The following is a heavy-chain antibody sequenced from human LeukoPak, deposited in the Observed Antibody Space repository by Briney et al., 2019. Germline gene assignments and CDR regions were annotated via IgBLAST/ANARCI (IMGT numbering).Heavy chain of an antibody. D-gene: IGHD3-10*01. CDR2: IWYDGSNK. CDR3: GKLLYSSGMYHFDY. J-gene: IGHJ4*02. CDR1: GFTFSSYG. V-gene: IGHV3-33*06. Sequence: GRSLRLSCAASGFTFSSYGMHWVRQAPGKGREWVALIWYDGSNKYYADSVKGRFTISRDNSKNTLYLQMNSLRAEDTAVFYCGKLLYSSGMYHFDYWGQGTLVTVSS.